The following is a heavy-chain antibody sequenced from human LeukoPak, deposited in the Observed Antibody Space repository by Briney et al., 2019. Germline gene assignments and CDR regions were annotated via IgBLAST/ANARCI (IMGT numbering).Heavy chain of an antibody. V-gene: IGHV3-11*01. CDR3: ARGGAHGMDF. J-gene: IGHJ6*02. Sequence: GGSLRLSCAASGFTFSDYYMTWIRQAPGKGLEWVSYISGVASDIHYGDSVKGRFTISRDNAKNSVYLQMNSLRVEDTAVYYCARGGAHGMDFWGQGTTATVSS. D-gene: IGHD1-26*01. CDR1: GFTFSDYY. CDR2: ISGVASDI.